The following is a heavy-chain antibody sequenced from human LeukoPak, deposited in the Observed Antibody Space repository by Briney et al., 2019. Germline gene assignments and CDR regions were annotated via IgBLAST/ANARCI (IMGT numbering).Heavy chain of an antibody. CDR3: ARVGYYYDSSGYYSLFDY. J-gene: IGHJ4*02. CDR1: GFTFSSYS. V-gene: IGHV3-21*01. Sequence: GGSLRLSCAASGFTFSSYSMNWVRQTPGKGLEWVSSISSSSSYIYYADSVKGRFTISRDNAKNSLYLQMNSLRAEDTAVYYCARVGYYYDSSGYYSLFDYWGQGALVTVSS. CDR2: ISSSSSYI. D-gene: IGHD3-22*01.